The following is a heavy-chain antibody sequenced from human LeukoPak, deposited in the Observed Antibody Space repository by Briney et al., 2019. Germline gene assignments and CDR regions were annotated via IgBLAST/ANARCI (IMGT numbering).Heavy chain of an antibody. CDR3: ARVGYYASGNYYNDRGAFDY. V-gene: IGHV4-59*01. CDR1: GGSISYYY. D-gene: IGHD3-10*01. J-gene: IGHJ4*02. CDR2: IYYSGST. Sequence: PSETLSLTCTVSGGSISYYYWSWIRQPPGKGLEWIGYIYYSGSTNYNPSLKSRVTISVDTSKNQFSLKLSSLTAADTAVYYCARVGYYASGNYYNDRGAFDYWGQGTLVIVSS.